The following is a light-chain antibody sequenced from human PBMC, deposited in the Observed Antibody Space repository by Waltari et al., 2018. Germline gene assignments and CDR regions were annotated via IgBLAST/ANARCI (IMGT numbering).Light chain of an antibody. V-gene: IGKV1-5*03. CDR2: KAT. CDR1: QTISTW. CDR3: QHYDTYSWA. J-gene: IGKJ1*01. Sequence: DIQMTQSPSTLSASVGASVTVTCRASQTISTWLAWYQQKPGKAPKLLIYKATNLESGVPSRFSGSGSGTEFTLSISSLQPDDFATYYCQHYDTYSWAFGQGTKVEIK.